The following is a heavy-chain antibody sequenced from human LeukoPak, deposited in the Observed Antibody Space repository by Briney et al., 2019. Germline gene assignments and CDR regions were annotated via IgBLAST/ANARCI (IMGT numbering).Heavy chain of an antibody. CDR3: ATSRGVSLWFGELY. CDR1: GFTFSSYW. Sequence: GGSLRLSCAASGFTFSSYWMSWVRQAPGRGLEWVANIKGDGSEKYYVDSVKGRFTISRDNAKNSLYLQMNSLRAEDTAVYYCATSRGVSLWFGELYWGQGTLVTVSS. CDR2: IKGDGSEK. J-gene: IGHJ4*02. D-gene: IGHD3-10*01. V-gene: IGHV3-7*01.